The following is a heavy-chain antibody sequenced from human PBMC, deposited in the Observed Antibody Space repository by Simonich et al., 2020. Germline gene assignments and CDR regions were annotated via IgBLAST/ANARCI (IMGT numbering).Heavy chain of an antibody. CDR3: ARVGYSNYYYYGMDV. Sequence: QVQLQESGPGLVKPSETLSLTCAVSGYSISSGYYWGWIRQPPGKGLEWIGSLYHSGSTYDNPSLKSRVTISVDTSKNQFSLKLSSVTAADTAVYYGARVGYSNYYYYGMDVWGQGTTVTVSS. J-gene: IGHJ6*02. D-gene: IGHD6-13*01. CDR1: GYSISSGYY. V-gene: IGHV4-38-2*01. CDR2: LYHSGST.